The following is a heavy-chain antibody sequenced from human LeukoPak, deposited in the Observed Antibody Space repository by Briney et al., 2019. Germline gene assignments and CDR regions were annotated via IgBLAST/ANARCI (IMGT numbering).Heavy chain of an antibody. J-gene: IGHJ4*02. Sequence: GGSLRLSCAASGFTFSSYSMNWVRQAPGKGLEWVSSIGSSSSYIYYADSVKGRFTISRDNAKNSLYLQMNSLRAEDTAVYYCAGAGVYPDYWGQGTLVTVSS. CDR2: IGSSSSYI. D-gene: IGHD2-8*01. V-gene: IGHV3-21*01. CDR1: GFTFSSYS. CDR3: AGAGVYPDY.